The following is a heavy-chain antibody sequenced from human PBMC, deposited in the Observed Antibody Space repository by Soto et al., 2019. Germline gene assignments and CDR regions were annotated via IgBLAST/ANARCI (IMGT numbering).Heavy chain of an antibody. J-gene: IGHJ4*02. Sequence: SETLSLTCTVSGGSISSGDYYWSWIRQPPGKGLEWIGYIYYSGSTYYNPALKSRVTISVDTSKNQFSLKLSAVTAADTAVYYSARACITICGVVIPHFDLWGQGTLVTVSS. D-gene: IGHD3-3*01. CDR1: GGSISSGDYY. CDR2: IYYSGST. CDR3: ARACITICGVVIPHFDL. V-gene: IGHV4-30-4*01.